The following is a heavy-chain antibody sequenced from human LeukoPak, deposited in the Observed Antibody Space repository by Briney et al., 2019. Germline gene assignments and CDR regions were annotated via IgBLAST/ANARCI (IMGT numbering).Heavy chain of an antibody. CDR2: IKSDGSST. CDR1: GFTFSSYW. V-gene: IGHV3-74*01. CDR3: AKKWGTMIVVAPLAFDT. J-gene: IGHJ3*02. D-gene: IGHD3-22*01. Sequence: GGSLRLSCAASGFTFSSYWMHWVRHTPGKGLVWVSRIKSDGSSTSYADSVKGRFTISRDNAKNTLYLQMNSLRAEDTAVYYCAKKWGTMIVVAPLAFDTWGQGTMVTVSS.